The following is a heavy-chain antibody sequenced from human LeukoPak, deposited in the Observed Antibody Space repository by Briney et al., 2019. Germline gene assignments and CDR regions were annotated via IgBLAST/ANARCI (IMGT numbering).Heavy chain of an antibody. CDR2: IYTGGST. CDR1: GGSISSYY. CDR3: ARDLISSGLYYFDY. V-gene: IGHV4-4*07. Sequence: PSETLSLTCTVSGGSISSYYWSWIRQPAGKGLEWIGRIYTGGSTNYNPSLKSRVTMSVDTSKNQFSLKLSSVTAADTAVYYCARDLISSGLYYFDYWGQGTLVTVSS. J-gene: IGHJ4*02. D-gene: IGHD6-19*01.